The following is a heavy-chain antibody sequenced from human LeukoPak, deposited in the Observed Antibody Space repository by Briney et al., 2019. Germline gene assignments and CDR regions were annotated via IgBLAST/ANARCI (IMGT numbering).Heavy chain of an antibody. CDR1: GFTFSDYY. CDR2: ISSSGSTI. J-gene: IGHJ4*02. V-gene: IGHV3-11*01. D-gene: IGHD3-22*01. CDR3: ARAYYYDSSGPYDY. Sequence: GGSLRLSCAASGFTFSDYYMSWIRQAPGMGLEWVSYISSSGSTIYYADSVKGRFTISRDNAKNPLYLQMNSLRAEDTAVYYCARAYYYDSSGPYDYWGQGTLVTVSS.